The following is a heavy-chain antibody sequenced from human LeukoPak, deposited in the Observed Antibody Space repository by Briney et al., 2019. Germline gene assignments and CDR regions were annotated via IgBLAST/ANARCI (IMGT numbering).Heavy chain of an antibody. CDR3: ARSNYGSWYFDY. Sequence: SETLSLTCTVSGGSISISSYYWGWIRQPPGKGLEWIGSIYYSGSTYYNPSLKSRVTISVDTSKNQFSLKLSSVTAADTAVYYCARSNYGSWYFDYWGQGTLVTVSS. D-gene: IGHD3-10*01. CDR2: IYYSGST. V-gene: IGHV4-39*07. J-gene: IGHJ4*02. CDR1: GGSISISSYY.